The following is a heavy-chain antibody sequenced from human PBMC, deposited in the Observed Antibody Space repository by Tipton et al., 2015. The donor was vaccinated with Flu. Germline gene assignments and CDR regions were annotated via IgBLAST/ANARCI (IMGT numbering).Heavy chain of an antibody. CDR3: ARDDSAGAMAG. CDR1: GFTFGDSP. D-gene: IGHD5-18*01. V-gene: IGHV3-11*01. J-gene: IGHJ6*02. CDR2: ISGSGITK. Sequence: QLEQSGGGLVRPGGSLKLSCAASGFTFGDSPLTWIRQAPGKGLECISYISGSGITKYYAASVKGRFTISRDNAKMFLYLEMNSLWAEDTAVYCSARDDSAGAMAGGGQGTTVTVSS.